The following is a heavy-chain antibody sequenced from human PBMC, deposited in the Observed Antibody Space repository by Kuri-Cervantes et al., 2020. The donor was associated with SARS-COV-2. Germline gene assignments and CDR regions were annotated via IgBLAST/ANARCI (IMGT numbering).Heavy chain of an antibody. CDR3: AKSLKQRDLEYRSSAWFDH. Sequence: SETLSLTCTVSGGSITSNNWWRCVRPPPGKGLECIGEFSLYGAFNYNQSLKSRFTISLDKSNDLFSLRLTSVTAADTAVYYCAKSLKQRDLEYRSSAWFDHWGRGTLVTVSS. CDR2: FSLYGAF. V-gene: IGHV4-4*02. D-gene: IGHD5-18*01. CDR1: GGSITSNNW. J-gene: IGHJ5*02.